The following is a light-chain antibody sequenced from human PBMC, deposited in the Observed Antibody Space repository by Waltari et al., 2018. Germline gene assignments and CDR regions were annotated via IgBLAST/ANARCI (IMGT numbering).Light chain of an antibody. CDR3: QQYHSSPYT. Sequence: DIQMTQSPSSLSASVGDRVTITCRASLGISNDLAWFQQKPGKATKSLIYATSSLQSGVPSKFSVSESGNQLTLTISSLQPEDFATYICQQYHSSPYTFGQGTKLEI. V-gene: IGKV1-16*02. J-gene: IGKJ2*01. CDR2: ATS. CDR1: LGISND.